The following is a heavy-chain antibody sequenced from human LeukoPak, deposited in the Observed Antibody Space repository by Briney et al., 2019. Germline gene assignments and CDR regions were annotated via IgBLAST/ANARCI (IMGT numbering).Heavy chain of an antibody. D-gene: IGHD3-22*01. CDR1: GFTFSSYE. J-gene: IGHJ4*02. CDR2: ISSSGSTI. Sequence: GGSLRLSCAASGFTFSSYEMNWVRQAPGKGLEWVSYISSSGSTIYYADSVKGRFTISRDNAKNSLYLQTNSLRAEDTAVYYCARIYDSSDYWGQGTLVTVSS. CDR3: ARIYDSSDY. V-gene: IGHV3-48*03.